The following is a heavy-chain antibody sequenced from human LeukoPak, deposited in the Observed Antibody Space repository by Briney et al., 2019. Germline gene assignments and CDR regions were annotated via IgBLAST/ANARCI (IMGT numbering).Heavy chain of an antibody. V-gene: IGHV1-69*05. J-gene: IGHJ4*02. D-gene: IGHD6-19*01. Sequence: SVKVSCKASGGTFSSYAISWVRQAPGQGLEWMGRIIPIFGTANYAQKFQGRVTITTDESTSTAYMELSSLRSEDTALYYCAREMEQWLVQGEFDYWGQGTLVTVSS. CDR3: AREMEQWLVQGEFDY. CDR2: IIPIFGTA. CDR1: GGTFSSYA.